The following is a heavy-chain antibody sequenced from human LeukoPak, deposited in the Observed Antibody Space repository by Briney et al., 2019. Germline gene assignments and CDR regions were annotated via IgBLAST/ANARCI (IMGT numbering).Heavy chain of an antibody. CDR2: ISSSGSTI. D-gene: IGHD3-3*01. CDR3: ARVEGHGYFDY. Sequence: LSLTCTVSGGSISSSSYYWGWIRQPPGKGLEWVSYISSSGSTIYYADSVKGRFTISRDNSKNTLYLQMGSLRAEDMAVYYCARVEGHGYFDYWSQGTLVTVSS. J-gene: IGHJ4*02. CDR1: GGSISSSSYY. V-gene: IGHV3-11*04.